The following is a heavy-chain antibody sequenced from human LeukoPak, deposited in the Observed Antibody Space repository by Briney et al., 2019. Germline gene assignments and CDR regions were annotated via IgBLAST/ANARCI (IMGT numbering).Heavy chain of an antibody. V-gene: IGHV1-69*06. CDR3: ARGAVYYASPNEN. J-gene: IGHJ4*02. Sequence: ASVKVSCKASGGTFSSYAISWVRQAPGQGLGWMGGIIPIFGTANYAQKFQGRVTITADKSTSTAYMELSSLRSDDTAVYYCARGAVYYASPNENWGQGTLVTVSS. CDR1: GGTFSSYA. D-gene: IGHD2-8*01. CDR2: IIPIFGTA.